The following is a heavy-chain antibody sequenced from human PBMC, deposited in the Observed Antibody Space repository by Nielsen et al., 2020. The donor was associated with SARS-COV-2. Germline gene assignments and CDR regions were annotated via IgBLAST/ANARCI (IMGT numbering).Heavy chain of an antibody. J-gene: IGHJ5*01. CDR3: ARTPLGIAVAGRYDWFDP. CDR2: ISAYNGNT. V-gene: IGHV1-18*01. D-gene: IGHD6-19*01. Sequence: ASVKVSCKASGYTFTSYGISWVRQAPGQGLEWMGWISAYNGNTNYAQKLQGRVTMTTDTSTSTAYMELRSLRSDDTAVYYCARTPLGIAVAGRYDWFDPWGQGTTVTVSS. CDR1: GYTFTSYG.